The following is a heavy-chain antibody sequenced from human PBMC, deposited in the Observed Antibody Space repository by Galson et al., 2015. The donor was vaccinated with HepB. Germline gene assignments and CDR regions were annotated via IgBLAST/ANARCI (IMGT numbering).Heavy chain of an antibody. CDR3: ARDGMYYYDSSGSPGYAFDI. D-gene: IGHD3-22*01. Sequence: SVKVSCKASGYTFTGYYMHWVRQAPGQGLEWMGWINPNSGGTNYAQKFQGWVTMTRDTSISTVYMELSSLRSEDTAVYYCARDGMYYYDSSGSPGYAFDIWGQGTMVTVSS. V-gene: IGHV1-2*04. CDR1: GYTFTGYY. CDR2: INPNSGGT. J-gene: IGHJ3*02.